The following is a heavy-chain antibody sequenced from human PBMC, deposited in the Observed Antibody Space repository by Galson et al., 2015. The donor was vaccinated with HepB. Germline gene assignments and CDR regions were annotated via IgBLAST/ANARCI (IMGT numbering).Heavy chain of an antibody. J-gene: IGHJ6*03. CDR2: ISSSSSYT. V-gene: IGHV3-11*06. Sequence: SLRLSCAASGFTFSDYYMSWIRQAPGKGLEWVSYISSSSSYTNYADSVKGRFTISRDNAKNSLYLQMNSLRAEDTAVYYCARDSLMKYQLLQAARPISYYYYYYMDVWGKGTTVTVSS. CDR1: GFTFSDYY. D-gene: IGHD2-2*01. CDR3: ARDSLMKYQLLQAARPISYYYYYYMDV.